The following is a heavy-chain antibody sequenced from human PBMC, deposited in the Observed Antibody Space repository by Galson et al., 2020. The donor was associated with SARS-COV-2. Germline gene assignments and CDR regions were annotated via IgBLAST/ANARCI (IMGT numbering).Heavy chain of an antibody. D-gene: IGHD6-6*01. CDR3: GSPQYGRTYY. CDR1: GFTVRDHD. Sequence: GGSLRLSCAASGFTVRDHDLDWVRQAPGKGLEWVGRTRTKANTYTTEYAASVKGRFTVSRDDSRNSLYLQMSSLKTEDTAVYYCGSPQYGRTYYWGQGTLVIVSS. J-gene: IGHJ4*02. CDR2: TRTKANTYTT. V-gene: IGHV3-72*01.